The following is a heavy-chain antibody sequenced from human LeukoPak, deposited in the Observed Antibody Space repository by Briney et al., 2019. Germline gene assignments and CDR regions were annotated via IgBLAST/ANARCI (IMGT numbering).Heavy chain of an antibody. CDR3: AKFDRQYCSSTSCYGGFDY. Sequence: GGSLRLSCAASGFTFSSYEMNWVRQAPGKGLEWVSYISSSGSTIYYADSVKGRFTISRDNSKSTLYLQMNSLRAEDTAVYYCAKFDRQYCSSTSCYGGFDYWGQGTLVTVSS. V-gene: IGHV3-48*03. J-gene: IGHJ4*02. D-gene: IGHD2-2*01. CDR2: ISSSGSTI. CDR1: GFTFSSYE.